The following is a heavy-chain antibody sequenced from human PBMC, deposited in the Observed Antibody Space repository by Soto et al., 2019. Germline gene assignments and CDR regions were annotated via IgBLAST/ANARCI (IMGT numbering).Heavy chain of an antibody. CDR3: ARDRFTVTTRFDY. CDR2: IKQDGSEK. V-gene: IGHV3-7*01. Sequence: EVQLVESGGGLVQPGGSLRLSCAASGFTFSSYWMSWVRQAPGKGLEWVANIKQDGSEKYYVDSVKGRFTISRDNAKNSLYLQMNSLRAEDTAVYYCARDRFTVTTRFDYWGQGTLVTVSS. CDR1: GFTFSSYW. J-gene: IGHJ4*02. D-gene: IGHD4-4*01.